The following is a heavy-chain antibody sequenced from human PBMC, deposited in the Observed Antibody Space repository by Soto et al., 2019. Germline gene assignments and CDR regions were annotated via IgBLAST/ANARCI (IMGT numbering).Heavy chain of an antibody. CDR3: ARDDSDDYVWGTYKGFDF. D-gene: IGHD3-16*01. V-gene: IGHV3-30-3*01. Sequence: GGSLRLSCAASGFTFSRYAMHWVRRAPGKGLEWVSVISYDGNNEYYTDAVKGRFTISRDNSKNTLYLQMNSLTPEDTAVYYCARDDSDDYVWGTYKGFDFWGQGTLVTVSS. CDR2: ISYDGNNE. CDR1: GFTFSRYA. J-gene: IGHJ4*02.